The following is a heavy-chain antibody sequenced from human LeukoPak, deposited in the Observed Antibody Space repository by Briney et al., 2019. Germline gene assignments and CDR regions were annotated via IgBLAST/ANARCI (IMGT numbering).Heavy chain of an antibody. CDR2: INPSGGST. CDR3: ARSATHFDY. J-gene: IGHJ4*02. Sequence: ASVTVSCKASGYIFTSDYMHWVRQAPGQGLEWMGIINPSGGSTSYAQKFQGRVTMTRDTATSTVYMELSSLRSEDTAVYYCARSATHFDYWGQGTLVTVSS. V-gene: IGHV1-46*01. CDR1: GYIFTSDY.